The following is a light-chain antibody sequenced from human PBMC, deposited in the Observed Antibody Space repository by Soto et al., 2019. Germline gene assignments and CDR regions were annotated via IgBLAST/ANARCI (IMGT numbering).Light chain of an antibody. CDR3: QQYSKWPIT. V-gene: IGKV3-20*01. J-gene: IGKJ5*01. CDR2: AAS. Sequence: EILFTQSPGTLSLSPGERPTLSCRAGQSVSSNYLAWYQQKPGQAPRLLIYAASSRDTGIPDRFSGRGSGTDFTLTISRLQSEDFEVYYCQQYSKWPITFGQGTRLEIK. CDR1: QSVSSNY.